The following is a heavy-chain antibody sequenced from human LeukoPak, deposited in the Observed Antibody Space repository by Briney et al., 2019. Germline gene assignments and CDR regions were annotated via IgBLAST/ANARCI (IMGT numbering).Heavy chain of an antibody. J-gene: IGHJ4*02. CDR3: ARDSSSWLIDY. CDR2: ISGSGGRT. D-gene: IGHD6-13*01. Sequence: PGGSLRLSCAASGLTFSSYAMSWVRQAPGKGLEWVSAISGSGGRTYYADSVKGRFTISRDNSKNTLYLQMNSLRAEDTAVYYCARDSSSWLIDYWGQGTLVTVSS. V-gene: IGHV3-23*01. CDR1: GLTFSSYA.